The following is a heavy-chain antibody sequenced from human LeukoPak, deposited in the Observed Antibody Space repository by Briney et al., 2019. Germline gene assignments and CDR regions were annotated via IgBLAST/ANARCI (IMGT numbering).Heavy chain of an antibody. V-gene: IGHV4-30-2*01. CDR1: GGSISSGGYS. D-gene: IGHD3-22*01. J-gene: IGHJ3*02. Sequence: SETLSLTCVLSGGSISSGGYSWSWIRQPPGKGLEWIGYIYHSGSTYSNPSLKSRVTISVDWSKNQFSLKLSSVTAADTAVYYCARVGDSSDYYASDIWGQGTMVTVSS. CDR3: ARVGDSSDYYASDI. CDR2: IYHSGST.